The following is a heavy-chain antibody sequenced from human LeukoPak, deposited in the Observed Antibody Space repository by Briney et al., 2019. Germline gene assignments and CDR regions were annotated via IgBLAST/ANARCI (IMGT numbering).Heavy chain of an antibody. Sequence: PSGTLSLTCAVSGGSVSSSNWWSWVRQPPGKGLEWIGEIYHSGRTTYNPSLKSRVTISVDKSKNQFSLKLSAVTAADTAVYYCARRPGIAVAGNWFDPWGQGTLVTVSS. CDR1: GGSVSSSNW. V-gene: IGHV4-4*02. CDR2: IYHSGRT. D-gene: IGHD6-19*01. J-gene: IGHJ5*02. CDR3: ARRPGIAVAGNWFDP.